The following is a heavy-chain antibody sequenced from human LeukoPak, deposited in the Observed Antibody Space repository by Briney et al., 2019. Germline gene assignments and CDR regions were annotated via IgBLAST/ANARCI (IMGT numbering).Heavy chain of an antibody. V-gene: IGHV4-34*01. CDR1: GGSFSGYY. J-gene: IGHJ4*02. CDR2: INHSGST. Sequence: PSETLSLTCAVYGGSFSGYYWSWIRQPPGKGLEWIGEINHSGSTNYNPSLKSRVTISVDTSKNQFSLKLSSVTAADTAVYYCARKPLVVPAANGLDYWGQGTLVTVSS. D-gene: IGHD2-2*01. CDR3: ARKPLVVPAANGLDY.